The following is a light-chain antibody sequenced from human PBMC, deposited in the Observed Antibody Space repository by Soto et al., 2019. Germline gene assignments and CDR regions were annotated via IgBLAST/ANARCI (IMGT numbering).Light chain of an antibody. CDR3: QQCDDLPIT. V-gene: IGKV1-33*01. CDR1: HDSTNF. Sequence: DIQMTQSPSSLAVSVGDIVTITCQASHDSTNFLNWYQQKPGKAPTILIYDVSKWETWVPSRFSGSGSGTDFTLTISSLQPEDIAIYFCQQCDDLPITFGQGTRLDVK. J-gene: IGKJ5*01. CDR2: DVS.